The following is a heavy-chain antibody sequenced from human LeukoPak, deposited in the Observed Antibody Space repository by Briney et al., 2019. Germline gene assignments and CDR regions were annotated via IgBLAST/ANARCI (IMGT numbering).Heavy chain of an antibody. Sequence: SQTLSLTCTVSGGSISSGDYYWSWIRQPPGKGLEWIGYIYYSGSTYYNPFLKSRVTISVDTSKNQFSLKLSSVTAADTAVYYCAVTPSYSSSWYVGYWGQGTLVTVSS. J-gene: IGHJ4*02. CDR3: AVTPSYSSSWYVGY. V-gene: IGHV4-30-4*01. D-gene: IGHD6-13*01. CDR2: IYYSGST. CDR1: GGSISSGDYY.